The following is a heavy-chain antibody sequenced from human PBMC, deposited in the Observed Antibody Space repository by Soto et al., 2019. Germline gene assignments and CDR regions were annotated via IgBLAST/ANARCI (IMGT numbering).Heavy chain of an antibody. V-gene: IGHV3-23*01. CDR3: AKDEIGATRY. CDR1: GFTFNNLA. D-gene: IGHD1-26*01. CDR2: IGGGGDDT. J-gene: IGHJ4*02. Sequence: GEALKIFCAAPGFTFNNLALSWVPQAPGEGLECVSAIGGGGDDTYYADSVKGRFTIYRDNSKNMVFLQMNGLGAEDTAMYYCAKDEIGATRYWGQGTLVTVSS.